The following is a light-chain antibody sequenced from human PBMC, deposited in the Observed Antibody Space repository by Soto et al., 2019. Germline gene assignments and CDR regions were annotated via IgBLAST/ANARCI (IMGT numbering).Light chain of an antibody. J-gene: IGLJ1*01. CDR3: SSYTDSSNYV. CDR1: NSDLAIYNY. V-gene: IGLV2-14*01. Sequence: QSALTQPASGTGYPAQSTTISCNRTNSDLAIYNYVSLYQQKPGKAPKLMIYQVTNRASGVSNRFSGSRSGNTASLTISGLQAEDEADYYCSSYTDSSNYVFGTGTKVTVL. CDR2: QVT.